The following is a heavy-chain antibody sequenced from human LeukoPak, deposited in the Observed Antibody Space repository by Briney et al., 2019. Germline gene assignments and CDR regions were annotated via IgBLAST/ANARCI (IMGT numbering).Heavy chain of an antibody. CDR1: GFTFSSYA. J-gene: IGHJ6*03. V-gene: IGHV3-23*01. CDR2: ISGSGGST. CDR3: ARGEGPDYYYYMDV. Sequence: PGGSLRLSCAASGFTFSSYAMSWVRQAPGKGLEWVSAISGSGGSTYYADSVKGRFTISRDNSKNTLYLQMGSLRAEDMAVYYCARGEGPDYYYYMDVWGKGTTVTISS.